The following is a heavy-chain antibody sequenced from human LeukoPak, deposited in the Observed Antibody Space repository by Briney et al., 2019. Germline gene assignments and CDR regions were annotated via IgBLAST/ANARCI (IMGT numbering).Heavy chain of an antibody. CDR3: ATPSGSNAGDAFDI. D-gene: IGHD1-26*01. V-gene: IGHV1-24*01. CDR1: GYTLTELS. CDR2: FDPEDGET. Sequence: VASVKVSCKVSGYTLTELSMHWVRQAPGKGLEWMGGFDPEDGETIYPQKFQGRVTMTEDTSTDTAYMELSSLRSEDTAVYYCATPSGSNAGDAFDIWGQGTMVTVSS. J-gene: IGHJ3*02.